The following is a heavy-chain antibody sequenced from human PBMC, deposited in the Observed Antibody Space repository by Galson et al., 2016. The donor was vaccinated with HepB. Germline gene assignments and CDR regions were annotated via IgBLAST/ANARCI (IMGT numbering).Heavy chain of an antibody. CDR1: EFTFRTYA. V-gene: IGHV3-23*01. D-gene: IGHD5-18*01. CDR3: AKDSRLKPSYPQH. Sequence: SLRLSCAASEFTFRTYAMNWVRQAPGKGLEWVSSISGAGGSTYYEGSVKGRFTISRDNSKNTLFLQMSSLRVEDTAVYFCAKDSRLKPSYPQHRGQGTLVTVSS. J-gene: IGHJ4*02. CDR2: ISGAGGST.